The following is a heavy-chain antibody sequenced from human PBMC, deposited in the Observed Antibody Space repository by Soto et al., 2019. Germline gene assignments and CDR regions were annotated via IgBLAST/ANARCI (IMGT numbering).Heavy chain of an antibody. D-gene: IGHD1-26*01. CDR2: ISSSSSTI. CDR1: GFTFSSYS. V-gene: IGHV3-48*02. J-gene: IGHJ4*02. CDR3: ARDNVSIVGAPSYCDY. Sequence: GGSLRLSCAASGFTFSSYSMNWVRQAPGKGLEWVSYISSSSSTIYYADSVKGRFTISRDNAKNSLYLQMNSLRDEDTAVYYCARDNVSIVGAPSYCDYWGQGTLVTVSS.